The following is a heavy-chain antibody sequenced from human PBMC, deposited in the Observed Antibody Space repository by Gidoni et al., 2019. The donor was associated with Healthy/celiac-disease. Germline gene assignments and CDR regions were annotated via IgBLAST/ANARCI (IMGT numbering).Heavy chain of an antibody. J-gene: IGHJ6*03. CDR3: ARVEITFGGVIVCYYYYYMDV. CDR2: IYYSGST. V-gene: IGHV4-31*03. CDR1: GGSISSGGYY. D-gene: IGHD3-16*02. Sequence: TCTVSGGSISSGGYYWSWIRQHPGKGLEWIGYIYYSGSTYYNPSLKSRVTISVDTSKNQFSLKLRSVTAADTAVYYCARVEITFGGVIVCYYYYYMDVWGKGTTVTVSS.